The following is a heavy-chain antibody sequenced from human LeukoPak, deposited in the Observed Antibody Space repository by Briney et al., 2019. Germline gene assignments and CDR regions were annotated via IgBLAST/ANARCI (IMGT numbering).Heavy chain of an antibody. CDR2: ISGSGGST. J-gene: IGHJ4*02. Sequence: GGSLRLSCAASGFTVSSNYMSWVRQAPGKGLEWVSAISGSGGSTYYADSVKGRFTISRDNSKNTLYLQMNSLRAEDTAVYYCAKPYYYDSSGYYYSRAEFDYWGQGTLVTVSS. D-gene: IGHD3-22*01. V-gene: IGHV3-23*01. CDR3: AKPYYYDSSGYYYSRAEFDY. CDR1: GFTVSSNY.